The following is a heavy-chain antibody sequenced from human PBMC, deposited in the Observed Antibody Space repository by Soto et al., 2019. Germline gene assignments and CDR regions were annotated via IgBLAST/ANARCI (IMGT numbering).Heavy chain of an antibody. CDR3: ARIAAAGTFAY. CDR1: GFTFSSYA. D-gene: IGHD6-13*01. CDR2: ISYDGSNK. Sequence: PGGSLRLSCAASGFTFSSYAMHWVRQAPGKGLEWVAVISYDGSNKYYADSVKGRFTISRDNSKNTLYLQMNSLRAEDTAVYYCARIAAAGTFAYWGQGTLVTVSS. V-gene: IGHV3-30-3*01. J-gene: IGHJ4*02.